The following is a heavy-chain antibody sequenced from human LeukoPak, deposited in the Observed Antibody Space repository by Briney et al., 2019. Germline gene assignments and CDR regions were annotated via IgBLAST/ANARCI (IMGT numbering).Heavy chain of an antibody. V-gene: IGHV1-3*01. J-gene: IGHJ4*02. D-gene: IGHD3-10*01. CDR1: GYTFTTYA. Sequence: ASVKVSCKASGYTFTTYAMHWVRQAPGQRLEWMGWINAGNGYTEYSQKFQDRVTITRDTSASTAYMELSTLRSDDTAVYYCARDWGVTMVRGVISLDYWGQGTLVTVSS. CDR2: INAGNGYT. CDR3: ARDWGVTMVRGVISLDY.